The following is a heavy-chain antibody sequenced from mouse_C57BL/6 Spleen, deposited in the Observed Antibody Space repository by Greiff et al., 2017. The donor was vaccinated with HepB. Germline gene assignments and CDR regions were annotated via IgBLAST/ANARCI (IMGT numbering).Heavy chain of an antibody. V-gene: IGHV1-81*01. CDR2: IYPRSGNT. CDR3: ASGTGYFDV. Sequence: QVQLQQSGAELARPGASVKLFCKASGYTFPSHGLSWVKPKTGQGLEWIGEIYPRSGNTYYKEEVKGKATLTADKSTSTAHLELRSLTSEDSAVYFCASGTGYFDVWGTGTTVTVSS. J-gene: IGHJ1*03. D-gene: IGHD3-3*01. CDR1: GYTFPSHG.